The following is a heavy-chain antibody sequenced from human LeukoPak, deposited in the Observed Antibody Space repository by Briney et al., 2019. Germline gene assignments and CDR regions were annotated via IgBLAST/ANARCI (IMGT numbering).Heavy chain of an antibody. J-gene: IGHJ5*02. CDR3: ARGRGAVAATGYWFDP. CDR2: IDPSDSYT. CDR1: GYSFTSYW. D-gene: IGHD2-15*01. V-gene: IGHV5-10-1*01. Sequence: GESLKISCKGSGYSFTSYWISWVRQMPGKGLEWMGRIDPSDSYTNYSPSFQGHVTISADKSISTAYLQWSSLKASDTAMYYCARGRGAVAATGYWFDPWGQGTLVTVSS.